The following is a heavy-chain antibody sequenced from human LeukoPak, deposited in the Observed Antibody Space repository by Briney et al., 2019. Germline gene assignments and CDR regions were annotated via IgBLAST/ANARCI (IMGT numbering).Heavy chain of an antibody. V-gene: IGHV1-18*01. Sequence: ASVKVSCKAAGYTFTSYDINWVRQATGQGLEWMGWMNPNSGNTNYAQKLQGRVTMTTDTSTSTAYMELRSLRSDDTAVYYCARCSSSWYIPYYFDYWGQGTLVTVSS. CDR2: MNPNSGNT. CDR1: GYTFTSYD. D-gene: IGHD6-13*01. J-gene: IGHJ4*02. CDR3: ARCSSSWYIPYYFDY.